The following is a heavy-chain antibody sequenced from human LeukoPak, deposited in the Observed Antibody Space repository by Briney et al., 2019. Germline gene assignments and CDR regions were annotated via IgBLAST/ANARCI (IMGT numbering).Heavy chain of an antibody. CDR1: AFTFNTNP. CDR2: ISDSGGRT. D-gene: IGHD4-17*01. V-gene: IGHV3-23*01. CDR3: AKERQTTTAFDS. Sequence: GGSLRLSCAASAFTFNTNPMAWVRQAPGMGLEWVSLISDSGGRTYYADSVKGRFTISRDNSKNTLFLQMSSLRVEDTAIYYCAKERQTTTAFDSWGQGTLVTVSS. J-gene: IGHJ4*02.